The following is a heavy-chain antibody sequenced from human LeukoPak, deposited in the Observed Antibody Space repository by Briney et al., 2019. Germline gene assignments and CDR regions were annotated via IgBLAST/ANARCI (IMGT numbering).Heavy chain of an antibody. V-gene: IGHV1-2*04. CDR2: INPNSGGT. D-gene: IGHD2-15*01. CDR3: ARGYCSGGSCCFDP. CDR1: GYTFTGYY. Sequence: ASVKVSCKASGYTFTGYYMHWVRQAPGQGLEWMGWINPNSGGTNCAQKFQGWVTMTRDTSISTAYMELSRLRSDDTAVYYCARGYCSGGSCCFDPWGQGTLVTVSS. J-gene: IGHJ5*02.